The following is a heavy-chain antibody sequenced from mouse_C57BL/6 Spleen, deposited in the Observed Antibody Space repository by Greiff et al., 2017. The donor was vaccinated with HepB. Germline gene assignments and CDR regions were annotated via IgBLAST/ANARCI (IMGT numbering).Heavy chain of an antibody. D-gene: IGHD1-1*01. CDR2: IDPSDSYT. J-gene: IGHJ3*01. CDR1: GYTFTSYW. CDR3: ARGEYYGSSYSY. Sequence: QVQLKQPGAELVMPGASVKLSCKASGYTFTSYWMHWVKQRPGQGLEWIGEIDPSDSYTNYNQKFKGKSTLTVDKSSSTAYMQLSSLTSEDSAVYYCARGEYYGSSYSYWGQGTLVTVSA. V-gene: IGHV1-69*01.